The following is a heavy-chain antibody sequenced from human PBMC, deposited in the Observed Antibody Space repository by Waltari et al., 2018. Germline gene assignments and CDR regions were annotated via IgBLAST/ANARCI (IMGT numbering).Heavy chain of an antibody. J-gene: IGHJ6*02. CDR2: INPSDGGK. Sequence: QVQLVQSGAEVKKPGTSVKISCKASGYIFTTYHVYWVRQAPGEGLQYMGAINPSDGGKHYAQRFRGRVTMTRATSTSTVYMEIHSLRVEDTAVYYCSRDGLEYYYGMDVWGQGTTVTVSS. CDR1: GYIFTTYH. V-gene: IGHV1-46*03. D-gene: IGHD3-16*01. CDR3: SRDGLEYYYGMDV.